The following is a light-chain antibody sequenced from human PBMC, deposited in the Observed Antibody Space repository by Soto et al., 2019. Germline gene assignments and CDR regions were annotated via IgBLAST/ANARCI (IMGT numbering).Light chain of an antibody. CDR3: LQDYSYPRT. J-gene: IGKJ1*01. V-gene: IGKV1-6*01. CDR1: QAIRTE. Sequence: AIQMTQSPSSLSASVGDRVIITCRASQAIRTELGWYQQRPGKAPKLLIYGTSNLQSGVPSRFSGSGSGTDFTLPTNGLQPEDFATYYCLQDYSYPRTFSQGTKVDVK. CDR2: GTS.